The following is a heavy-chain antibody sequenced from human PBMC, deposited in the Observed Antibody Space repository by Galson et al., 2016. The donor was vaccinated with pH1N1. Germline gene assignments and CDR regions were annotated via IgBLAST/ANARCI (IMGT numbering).Heavy chain of an antibody. J-gene: IGHJ4*02. V-gene: IGHV4-34*01. Sequence: SKTLSLTCAVYGGSFSGYYWSWIRQPPGKGLEWIGEIDPSGTTNFSPSPKSRATISVEMSKNQFSLNLSSVTAADTAVYYCARGRHGGGAYWGQGILVTVA. CDR3: ARGRHGGGAY. CDR2: IDPSGTT. D-gene: IGHD5-24*01. CDR1: GGSFSGYY.